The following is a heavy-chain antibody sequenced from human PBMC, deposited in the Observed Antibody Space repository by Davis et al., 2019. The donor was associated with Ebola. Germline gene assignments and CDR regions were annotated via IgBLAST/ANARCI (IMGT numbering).Heavy chain of an antibody. J-gene: IGHJ4*02. CDR1: GFTFDDYG. CDR2: INWNGGST. CDR3: ARSEDSSGYYIPDY. V-gene: IGHV3-20*04. Sequence: GESLKISCAASGFTFDDYGMSWVRQAPGKGLEWVSGINWNGGSTGYADSVKGRFTISRDNAKNSLYLQMNSLRAEDTAVYYCARSEDSSGYYIPDYWGQGTLVTVSS. D-gene: IGHD3-22*01.